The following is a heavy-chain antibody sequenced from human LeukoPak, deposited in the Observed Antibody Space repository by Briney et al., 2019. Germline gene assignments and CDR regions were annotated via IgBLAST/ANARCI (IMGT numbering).Heavy chain of an antibody. Sequence: SETLSLTCTVSGGSISSGSYYWGWIRQPPGKGLEWIGSIYYSGSTYYNPSLKSRVTISVDTSKNQFSLKLSSVTAADTAVYYCARDLVVDYGDYMEDYWGQGTLVTVSS. CDR1: GGSISSGSYY. D-gene: IGHD4-17*01. J-gene: IGHJ4*02. V-gene: IGHV4-39*07. CDR2: IYYSGST. CDR3: ARDLVVDYGDYMEDY.